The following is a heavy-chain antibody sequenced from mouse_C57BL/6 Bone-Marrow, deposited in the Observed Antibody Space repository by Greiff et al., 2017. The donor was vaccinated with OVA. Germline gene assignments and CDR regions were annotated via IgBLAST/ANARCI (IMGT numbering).Heavy chain of an antibody. CDR2: INPGGGDT. CDR1: GYAFTNYL. J-gene: IGHJ4*01. Sequence: VQLQQSGAELVRPGTSVKVSCKASGYAFTNYLIEWVKQRPGQGLEWIGMINPGGGDTNYNDKFKGKATLTADKSSSTAYMQLSSLTSEDSAVYCCARWCLRAFEYWGQGTTVTVAS. CDR3: ARWCLRAFEY. D-gene: IGHD3-1*01. V-gene: IGHV1-54*01.